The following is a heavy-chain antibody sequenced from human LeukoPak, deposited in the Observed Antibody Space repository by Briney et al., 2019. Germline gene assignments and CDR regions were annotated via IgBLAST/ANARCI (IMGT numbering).Heavy chain of an antibody. D-gene: IGHD2-21*02. J-gene: IGHJ5*02. CDR3: ARKVCGGDCYGWFDP. Sequence: SVKVSCKASGGTFSSYAISWVRQAPGQGLEWMGGIIPIFGTANYAQKFQGRVTITTDESTSTAYMELSSLRSEDTAVYYCARKVCGGDCYGWFDPWGQGTLVTVSS. CDR1: GGTFSSYA. V-gene: IGHV1-69*05. CDR2: IIPIFGTA.